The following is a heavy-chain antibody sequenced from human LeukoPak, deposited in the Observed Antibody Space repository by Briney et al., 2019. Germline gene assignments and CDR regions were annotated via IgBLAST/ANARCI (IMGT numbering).Heavy chain of an antibody. CDR3: ARGSRWELLLDYYGMDV. CDR2: IKQDGSEK. D-gene: IGHD1-26*01. V-gene: IGHV3-7*01. J-gene: IGHJ6*02. CDR1: GFTFSSYW. Sequence: GSLRLSCAASGFTFSSYWMSWVRQAPGKGLEWVANIKQDGSEKYYVDSVKGRFTISRDNAKNSLYLQMNSLRAEDTAVYYCARGSRWELLLDYYGMDVWGQGTTVTVSS.